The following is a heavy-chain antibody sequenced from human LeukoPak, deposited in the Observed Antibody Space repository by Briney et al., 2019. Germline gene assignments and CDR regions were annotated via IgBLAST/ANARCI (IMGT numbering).Heavy chain of an antibody. D-gene: IGHD2-15*01. CDR2: ISSSRRTI. Sequence: GWSLRLSCAASGFAFSGYRMNWVRQAPGKGLEWVSYISSSRRTIYYADSVKGRFTISRDNAKNSLYLQMNSLRAEDTAVYYCARDRCSGGSCYLSRGLNYWGQGTLVTVSS. V-gene: IGHV3-48*01. CDR3: ARDRCSGGSCYLSRGLNY. J-gene: IGHJ4*02. CDR1: GFAFSGYR.